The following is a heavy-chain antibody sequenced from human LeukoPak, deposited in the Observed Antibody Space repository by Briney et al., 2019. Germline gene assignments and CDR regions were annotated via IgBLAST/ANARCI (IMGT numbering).Heavy chain of an antibody. CDR2: IYTSGST. J-gene: IGHJ5*02. Sequence: SETLSLTCTVSGGSISSGSYYWSWIRQPAGKGLEWIGRIYTSGSTNYNPPLKSRVTISVDTSKNQFSLKLSSVTAADTAVHYCAREREYCSSTSCYYWFDPWGQGTLVTVSS. CDR3: AREREYCSSTSCYYWFDP. V-gene: IGHV4-61*02. CDR1: GGSISSGSYY. D-gene: IGHD2-2*01.